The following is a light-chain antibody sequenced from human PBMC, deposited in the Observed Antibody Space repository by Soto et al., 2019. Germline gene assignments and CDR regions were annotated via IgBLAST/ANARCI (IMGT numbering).Light chain of an antibody. J-gene: IGKJ3*01. CDR3: QQFGSSPLFT. V-gene: IGKV3-20*01. CDR2: GAS. CDR1: QSVSSSY. Sequence: EIVLTQSPGTLSLCPGERATLSCRASQSVSSSYLAWYQQKPGQAPRLLIYGASSRATGIPERFSGSGSGTAFTLTISRLEPEDFAVYYCQQFGSSPLFTFGPGTKVDVK.